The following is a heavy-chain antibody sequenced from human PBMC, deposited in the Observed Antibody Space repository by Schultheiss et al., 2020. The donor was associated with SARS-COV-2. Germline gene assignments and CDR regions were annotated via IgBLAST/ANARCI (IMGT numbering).Heavy chain of an antibody. J-gene: IGHJ6*02. CDR2: IWYDGSNK. CDR1: GFTFSSYG. V-gene: IGHV3-33*01. CDR3: AREDGVPSYYGMDV. Sequence: GESLKISCAASGFTFSSYGMHWVRQAPGKGLEWVAVIWYDGSNKYYADSVKGRFTISRDNSKNTLYLQMNSLRAEDTAVYYCAREDGVPSYYGMDVWGQGTTVTVSS. D-gene: IGHD3-10*01.